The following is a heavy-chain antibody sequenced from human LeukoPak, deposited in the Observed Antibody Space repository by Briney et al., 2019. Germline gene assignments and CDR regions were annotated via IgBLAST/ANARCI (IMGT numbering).Heavy chain of an antibody. V-gene: IGHV3-7*01. CDR1: GFIFSNYW. D-gene: IGHD3-10*01. J-gene: IGHJ4*02. CDR2: VKQDGSET. Sequence: GGSLRLSCAASGFIFSNYWMSWVRQAPGKGLEWVANVKQDGSETYYMDSLRGRFTISRDNAKNSLYLQMNSLRAEDTAVYYCARDLRFREDFWGQGTLVTVSS. CDR3: ARDLRFREDF.